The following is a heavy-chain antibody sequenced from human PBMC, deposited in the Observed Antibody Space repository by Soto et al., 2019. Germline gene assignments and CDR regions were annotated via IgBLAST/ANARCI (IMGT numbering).Heavy chain of an antibody. CDR3: ARDLFGSGRAPLDY. V-gene: IGHV3-21*01. D-gene: IGHD3-10*01. CDR1: GFTVSSNY. J-gene: IGHJ4*02. Sequence: GGSLRLSCAASGFTVSSNYMSWVRQAPGKGLEWVSTISGSGGSTHYADSVKGRFTISRDNAKNSLYLQMNSLRAEDTAVYYCARDLFGSGRAPLDYWGQGTLVTVSS. CDR2: ISGSGGST.